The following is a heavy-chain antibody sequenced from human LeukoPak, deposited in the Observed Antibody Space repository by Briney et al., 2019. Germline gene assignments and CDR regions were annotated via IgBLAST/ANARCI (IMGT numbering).Heavy chain of an antibody. CDR3: AKHEGSYYDKSGYTFDF. CDR2: IHSSGNT. Sequence: PSETLPLTCTVSIGSVNSGVYYWGWIRQLSGKGLEWIGSIHSSGNTYYNPSLKSRVTISVDTSKNHFSLKLSSVTAADRAVYYCAKHEGSYYDKSGYTFDFWGQGTLVTVSS. CDR1: IGSVNSGVYY. D-gene: IGHD3-22*01. J-gene: IGHJ4*02. V-gene: IGHV4-39*01.